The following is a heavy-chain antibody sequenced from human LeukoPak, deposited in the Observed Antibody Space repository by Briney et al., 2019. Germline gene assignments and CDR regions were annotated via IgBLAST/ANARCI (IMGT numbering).Heavy chain of an antibody. D-gene: IGHD2-2*01. CDR3: AKAYCSSTSCRYFDY. J-gene: IGHJ4*02. V-gene: IGHV3-23*01. Sequence: GGSLRLSCAAYGFTFSSYAMSWVRQAPGKGLEWVSSLSGSGGSTYYADSVKGRFTTSRDNSKNTLYLQMNSLRAEDTAVYYCAKAYCSSTSCRYFDYWGQGTLVTVSS. CDR2: LSGSGGST. CDR1: GFTFSSYA.